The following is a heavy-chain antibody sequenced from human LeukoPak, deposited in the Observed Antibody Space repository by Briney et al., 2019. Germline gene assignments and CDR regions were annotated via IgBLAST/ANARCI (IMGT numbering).Heavy chain of an antibody. Sequence: ASVTVSCKASGYTFTSYVMHWLRQAPGQRPEWMGWINAGNGNTRYSQKFQGRVIITRDTSASIAYMEVSSLRSEDTAVYYCATTGGAAAVNYWGQGTLVTVSS. D-gene: IGHD6-13*01. CDR1: GYTFTSYV. J-gene: IGHJ4*02. CDR2: INAGNGNT. V-gene: IGHV1-3*01. CDR3: ATTGGAAAVNY.